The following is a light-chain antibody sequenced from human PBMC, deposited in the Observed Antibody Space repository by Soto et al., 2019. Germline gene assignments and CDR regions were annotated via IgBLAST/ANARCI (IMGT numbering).Light chain of an antibody. V-gene: IGKV1-9*01. CDR2: HAS. Sequence: DIQLTQSPSFLSASVGDRVTITCRASQGIANHLAWYQQKPAKAPSLLIYHASTLQSGVPSRFSGSQSGTEFTLTISSLQPEDFATYYCQQFYSYPFTFGPGTKVDVK. CDR3: QQFYSYPFT. CDR1: QGIANH. J-gene: IGKJ3*01.